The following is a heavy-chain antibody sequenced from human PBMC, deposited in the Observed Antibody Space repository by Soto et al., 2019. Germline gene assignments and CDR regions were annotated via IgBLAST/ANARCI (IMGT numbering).Heavy chain of an antibody. CDR3: ASGIQLWLRRINNGYSG. J-gene: IGHJ4*02. CDR2: IIPMFGTA. Sequence: GGTFSTYAISWVRQAPGQGLEWMGGIIPMFGTANYAQRFQDRVTITADESTNTVYMELSSLGSEDTAVYFCASGIQLWLRRINNGYSGWGQGTLVTVSS. CDR1: GGTFSTYA. V-gene: IGHV1-69*01. D-gene: IGHD5-18*01.